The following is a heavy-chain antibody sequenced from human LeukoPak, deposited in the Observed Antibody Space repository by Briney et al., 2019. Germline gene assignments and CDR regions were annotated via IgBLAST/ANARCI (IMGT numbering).Heavy chain of an antibody. CDR1: GGSISGYF. CDR3: ARDKSADY. V-gene: IGHV4-59*01. J-gene: IGHJ4*02. Sequence: KTSETLSLTCTVSGGSISGYFWRWIRQPPGKGLEWIGHIYYSGSTTYNPSLKSRVTISVDTSKNRFSLKLSSVTAADTAVYYCARDKSADYWGQGTLITVSS. CDR2: IYYSGST.